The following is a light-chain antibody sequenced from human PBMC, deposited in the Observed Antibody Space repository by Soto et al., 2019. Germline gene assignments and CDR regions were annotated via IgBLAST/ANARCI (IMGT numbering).Light chain of an antibody. CDR1: QSVLYSSNSKNY. Sequence: DIVMTQSPDSLAVSVGERATINCKSSQSVLYSSNSKNYLAWYQQKPGQPPILLISWASTRESGVPDRFSGSGSGTDFTLTISSLQAEDVAVYYCQQYYSTPPTFGPGTKVDIK. V-gene: IGKV4-1*01. J-gene: IGKJ3*01. CDR3: QQYYSTPPT. CDR2: WAS.